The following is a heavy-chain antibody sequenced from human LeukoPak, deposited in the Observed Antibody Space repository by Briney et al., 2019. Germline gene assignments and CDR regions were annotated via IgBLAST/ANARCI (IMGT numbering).Heavy chain of an antibody. CDR3: ARARREEMATIQGTFDY. D-gene: IGHD5-24*01. CDR1: GDSVSSNSAA. J-gene: IGHJ4*02. Sequence: SQTLSLTCAISGDSVSSNSAAWNWIRQSPSRGLEWLGRTYYRSKWYNDYAVSVKSRITINPDTSKNQFSLQLNSVTPKDTAVYYCARARREEMATIQGTFDYWGQGTLVTVFS. V-gene: IGHV6-1*01. CDR2: TYYRSKWYN.